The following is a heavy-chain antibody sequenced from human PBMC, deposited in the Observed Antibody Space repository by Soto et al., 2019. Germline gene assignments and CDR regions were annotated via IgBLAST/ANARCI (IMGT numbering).Heavy chain of an antibody. D-gene: IGHD2-21*01. J-gene: IGHJ2*01. V-gene: IGHV3-73*02. CDR2: IRSKGNNYAT. CDR3: VRYSRTLGWFFDL. Sequence: EVQLVESGVGLVQPGGTLKLSCAASGFTFSDSAMHWVRQASGEGLEWLGRIRSKGNNYATEYDASLKGRFTISRDDSKWKTYLKMNKLKTEDTDVYYCVRYSRTLGWFFDLWGRGTLGTFSS. CDR1: GFTFSDSA.